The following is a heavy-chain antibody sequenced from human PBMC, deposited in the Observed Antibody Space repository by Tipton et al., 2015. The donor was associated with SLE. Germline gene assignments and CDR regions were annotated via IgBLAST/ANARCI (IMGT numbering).Heavy chain of an antibody. Sequence: LRLSCTVSGGSFSGHYWSWIRQPPGKGLEWIGYLYYSGSTNYNPSLKSRVTISVDTSNKQFSLKVSSVTAADTAVYYCARDRGGYYGMDVWGQGTTVIVSS. D-gene: IGHD3-16*01. CDR2: LYYSGST. CDR1: GGSFSGHY. J-gene: IGHJ6*02. CDR3: ARDRGGYYGMDV. V-gene: IGHV4-59*11.